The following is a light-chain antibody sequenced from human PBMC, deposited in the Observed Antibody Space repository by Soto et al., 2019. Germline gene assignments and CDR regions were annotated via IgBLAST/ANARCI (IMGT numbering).Light chain of an antibody. CDR3: QSYDSSLSAWV. Sequence: QAVVTQPPSVSGAPGQRVTISCTESSSNIGAGYDVHWYQQLPGTAPKLLIYGNSNRPSGVPDRFSGSKSGTSASLAITGLQADDEADYYCQSYDSSLSAWVFGGGTTLTVL. CDR1: SSNIGAGYD. V-gene: IGLV1-40*01. J-gene: IGLJ3*02. CDR2: GNS.